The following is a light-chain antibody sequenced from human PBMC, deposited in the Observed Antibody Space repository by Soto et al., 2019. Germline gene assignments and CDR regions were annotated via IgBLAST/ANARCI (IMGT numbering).Light chain of an antibody. CDR3: QQRSNWPPIT. Sequence: EIVLTQSPGTLSLSPGERATLSCRASQSVSGSYLAWYQQKPGQAPRLLIYGSSSRATGIPDRFSGSGSGTDFTLTFSRLEPEDFAVYYCQQRSNWPPITFGQGTRLEIK. CDR1: QSVSGSY. J-gene: IGKJ5*01. CDR2: GSS. V-gene: IGKV3D-20*02.